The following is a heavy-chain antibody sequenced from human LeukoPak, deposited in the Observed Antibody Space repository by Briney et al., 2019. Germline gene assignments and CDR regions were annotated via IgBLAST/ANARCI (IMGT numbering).Heavy chain of an antibody. J-gene: IGHJ6*03. D-gene: IGHD3-3*02. CDR3: ARGKLGYYYYHMDT. CDR2: IIPIYGTP. Sequence: SVKVSCKASGGTLSGYAISWVRQAPGQGLEWMGGIIPIYGTPHSAQKFQGRVTITTDESTSTAFMDLSSLRSEDTAVYYCARGKLGYYYYHMDTWGKGTTVTVSS. CDR1: GGTLSGYA. V-gene: IGHV1-69*05.